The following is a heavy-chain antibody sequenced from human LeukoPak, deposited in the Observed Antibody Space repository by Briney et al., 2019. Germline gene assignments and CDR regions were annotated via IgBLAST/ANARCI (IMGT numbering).Heavy chain of an antibody. CDR2: VFYSGRT. V-gene: IGHV4-39*07. Sequence: SETLSPTCTVSGGSISSHYWGWIRQPPGKGLEWIGSVFYSGRTYYTPSLKSRVTISLDTSKNQFSLLLRSVTAADTAVYYCASITIFGVLTDNWFDPWGQGTLVTVSS. CDR3: ASITIFGVLTDNWFDP. CDR1: GGSISSHY. J-gene: IGHJ5*02. D-gene: IGHD3-3*01.